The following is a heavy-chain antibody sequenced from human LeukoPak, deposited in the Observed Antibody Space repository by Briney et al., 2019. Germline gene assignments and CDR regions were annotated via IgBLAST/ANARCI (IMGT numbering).Heavy chain of an antibody. J-gene: IGHJ4*02. D-gene: IGHD6-19*01. Sequence: GASVKLSCKTSGYTFTSSGITWVRHAHGQGLEWMGWISTYNGYSKYAQNLQGRVTITADTSTSTAYMELSSLRSDDTAVYYCAKNSSGGYSDYWGQGTLVTVSS. CDR3: AKNSSGGYSDY. V-gene: IGHV1-18*01. CDR1: GYTFTSSG. CDR2: ISTYNGYS.